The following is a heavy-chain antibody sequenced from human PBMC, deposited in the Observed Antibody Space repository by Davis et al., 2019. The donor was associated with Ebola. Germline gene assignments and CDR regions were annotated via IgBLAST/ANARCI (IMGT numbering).Heavy chain of an antibody. V-gene: IGHV3-48*04. CDR3: ARDLYLGSWNYYGMDV. Sequence: GESLKLYCAASGFTFSSYSMNWVRQAQGQGLEWVSYIISSSSTIYYADSVKGRFTISRDNAKNSLYLQMNSLRAEDTAVYYCARDLYLGSWNYYGMDVWGQGTTVTVSS. CDR2: IISSSSTI. J-gene: IGHJ6*02. D-gene: IGHD2-2*02. CDR1: GFTFSSYS.